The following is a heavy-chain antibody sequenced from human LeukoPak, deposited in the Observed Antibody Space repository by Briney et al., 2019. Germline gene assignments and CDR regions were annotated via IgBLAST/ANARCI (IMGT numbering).Heavy chain of an antibody. CDR2: IYPRDSDT. CDR3: ARLNDFWSGYLKYYFDY. CDR1: GYSFTGYW. J-gene: IGHJ4*02. D-gene: IGHD3-3*01. V-gene: IGHV5-51*01. Sequence: GESLKISCKGSGYSFTGYWIGWVRQMPGKGLELMGIIYPRDSDTRYSPSFQGQVTISADKSITTTYLQWSGLKASDTAMYYCARLNDFWSGYLKYYFDYWGQGTLVTVSS.